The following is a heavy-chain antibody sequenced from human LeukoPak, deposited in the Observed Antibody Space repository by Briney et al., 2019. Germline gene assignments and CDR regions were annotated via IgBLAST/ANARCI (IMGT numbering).Heavy chain of an antibody. CDR2: IYHSGST. CDR1: GGSISRSNW. J-gene: IGHJ4*02. D-gene: IGHD3-10*01. Sequence: SGTLSLTCAVSGGSISRSNWWSWVRQPPGKGLEWIGEIYHSGSTNYNPSLKSRVTISVDTSKNQFSLKLSSVTAADTAVYYCARLYGSGSSLYFDYWGQGTLVTVSS. CDR3: ARLYGSGSSLYFDY. V-gene: IGHV4-4*02.